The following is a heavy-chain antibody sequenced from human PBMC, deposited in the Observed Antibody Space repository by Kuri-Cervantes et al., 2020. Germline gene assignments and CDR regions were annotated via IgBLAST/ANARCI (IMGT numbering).Heavy chain of an antibody. J-gene: IGHJ4*02. Sequence: GSLRLSCTVSGGSISSYYWSWIRQPPGKGLEWIGYIYYSGSTNYNPSLKSRVTMSVDTSKNQFSLKLSSVTAADTAVYYCARGPYGDYPLDYWGQGTLVTVSS. D-gene: IGHD4-17*01. CDR2: IYYSGST. CDR3: ARGPYGDYPLDY. CDR1: GGSISSYY. V-gene: IGHV4-59*12.